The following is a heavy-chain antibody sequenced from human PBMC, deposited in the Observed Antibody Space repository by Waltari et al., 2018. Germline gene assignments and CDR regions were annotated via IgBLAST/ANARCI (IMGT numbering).Heavy chain of an antibody. Sequence: QVQLVESGGGVVQPGGSLRLSCAASGFTFSSYGMHWVRQAPGKGLELVAFIRYDGSNKYYADSVKGRFTISRDNSKNTLYLQMNSLRAEDTAVYYCAKDRGGSSWYSFDYWGQGTLVTVSS. CDR1: GFTFSSYG. CDR2: IRYDGSNK. D-gene: IGHD6-13*01. V-gene: IGHV3-30*02. J-gene: IGHJ4*02. CDR3: AKDRGGSSWYSFDY.